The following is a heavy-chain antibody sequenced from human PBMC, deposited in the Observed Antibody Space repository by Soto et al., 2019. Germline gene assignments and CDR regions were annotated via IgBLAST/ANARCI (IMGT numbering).Heavy chain of an antibody. CDR1: GFPLSTYG. CDR2: ITGTGGNT. V-gene: IGHV3-23*01. Sequence: EVQLLESGGGLVQPGGSLRLSFAASGFPLSTYGMTWARQAPGKGLEWVSAITGTGGNTYYVDSVKGRFTSSRDNSKNMLYLQVNSLRVEDTAVYYCARIRGYWYGLDVWGQGTTVTVSS. J-gene: IGHJ6*02. CDR3: ARIRGYWYGLDV.